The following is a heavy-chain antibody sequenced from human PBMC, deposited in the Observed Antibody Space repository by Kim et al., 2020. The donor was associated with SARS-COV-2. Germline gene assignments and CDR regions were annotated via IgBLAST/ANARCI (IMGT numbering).Heavy chain of an antibody. CDR1: GFTFGDYA. CDR2: IRSKAYGGTT. CDR3: TREPRKSIAVAGTLFPRFYYYYYMVV. D-gene: IGHD6-19*01. J-gene: IGHJ6*03. Sequence: GGSLRLSCTASGFTFGDYAMSWVRQAPGKGLEWVGFIRSKAYGGTTEYAASVKGRFTISRDDSKSIAYLQMNSLKTEDTAVYYCTREPRKSIAVAGTLFPRFYYYYYMVVWGKGTTVTVSS. V-gene: IGHV3-49*04.